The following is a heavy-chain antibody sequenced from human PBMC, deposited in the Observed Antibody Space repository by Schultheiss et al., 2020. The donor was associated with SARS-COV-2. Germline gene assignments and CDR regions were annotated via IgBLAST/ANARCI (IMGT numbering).Heavy chain of an antibody. V-gene: IGHV3-33*08. J-gene: IGHJ5*02. CDR2: IWYDGSNK. CDR3: ARAGGDAGSSEFDP. D-gene: IGHD6-6*01. CDR1: GFTFSSYG. Sequence: GESLKISCAASGFTFSSYGMHWVRQAPGKGLEWVAVIWYDGSNKYYADSVKGRFTISRDNSKNTLYLQMNSLRAEDTAVYYCARAGGDAGSSEFDPWGQGTLVTVSS.